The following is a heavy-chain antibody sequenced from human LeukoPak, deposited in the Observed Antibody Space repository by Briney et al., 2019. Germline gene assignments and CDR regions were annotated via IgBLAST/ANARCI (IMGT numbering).Heavy chain of an antibody. V-gene: IGHV1-46*01. Sequence: ASVKVSCKASGYTFTSYYMHWVRQAPGQGLEWMGIINPSGGSTSYAQKFQGRVTMTRDTSTSTVYMELSSLRSEDTAVYYCARTLSPFGVVITPFDYWGQETLVTVSS. CDR2: INPSGGST. J-gene: IGHJ4*02. D-gene: IGHD3-3*01. CDR3: ARTLSPFGVVITPFDY. CDR1: GYTFTSYY.